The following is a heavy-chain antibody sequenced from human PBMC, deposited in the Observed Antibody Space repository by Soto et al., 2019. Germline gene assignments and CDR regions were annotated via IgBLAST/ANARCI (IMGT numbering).Heavy chain of an antibody. Sequence: GASVKVSCKASGYTFTNYYMHWVRQAPGKGLEWMGGFDPEDGETIYAQKFQGRVTMTEDTSKDTAYMELSSLRSEDTAVYYCATVSRWLQFRYFDYWGQGTLVTVSS. CDR3: ATVSRWLQFRYFDY. J-gene: IGHJ4*02. CDR2: FDPEDGET. V-gene: IGHV1-24*01. D-gene: IGHD5-12*01. CDR1: GYTFTNYY.